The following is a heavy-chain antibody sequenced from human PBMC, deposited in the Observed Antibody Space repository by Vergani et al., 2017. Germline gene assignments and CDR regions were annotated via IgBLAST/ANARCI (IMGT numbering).Heavy chain of an antibody. CDR3: AKAVSPPTYYYGSRSKAPYYFDY. D-gene: IGHD3-10*01. Sequence: EVQLLESGGGLVQPGGSLRLSCAASGFTFSSYAMSWVRPAPGKGLEWVSAISGSGGSTYYADSVKGRFTISRDNSKNTLYRQMNRLRAEATAVYYCAKAVSPPTYYYGSRSKAPYYFDYWGQGTLVTVSS. J-gene: IGHJ4*02. CDR1: GFTFSSYA. V-gene: IGHV3-23*01. CDR2: ISGSGGST.